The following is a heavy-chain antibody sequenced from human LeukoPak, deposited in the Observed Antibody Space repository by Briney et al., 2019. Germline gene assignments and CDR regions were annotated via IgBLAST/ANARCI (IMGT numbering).Heavy chain of an antibody. J-gene: IGHJ4*02. V-gene: IGHV4-34*01. CDR3: ARVPPYRYYASGNVRGYFDY. D-gene: IGHD3-10*01. CDR1: GGSFSGYY. CDR2: INHSGST. Sequence: SETLSLTCAVYGGSFSGYYWSWLRQPPGKGLEWIGEINHSGSTHYNPSLKSRVTISVDTSKNQFSLQLSSVTAAGAAVYYCARVPPYRYYASGNVRGYFDYWGQGTLVTVSS.